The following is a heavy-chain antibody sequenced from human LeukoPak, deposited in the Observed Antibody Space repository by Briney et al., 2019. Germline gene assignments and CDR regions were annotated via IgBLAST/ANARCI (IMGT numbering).Heavy chain of an antibody. CDR1: GGSISSGGYS. J-gene: IGHJ6*02. CDR3: ARVGCGYGGSYCTYYGMDV. Sequence: PSQTLSLTCAVSGGSISSGGYSWSWIRQPPGKGLEWIGYIYHSGSTYYNPSLKSRVTISVDRSKNQFSLKLSSVTAADTAVYYCARVGCGYGGSYCTYYGMDVWGQGTTVTVSS. CDR2: IYHSGST. D-gene: IGHD1-26*01. V-gene: IGHV4-30-2*01.